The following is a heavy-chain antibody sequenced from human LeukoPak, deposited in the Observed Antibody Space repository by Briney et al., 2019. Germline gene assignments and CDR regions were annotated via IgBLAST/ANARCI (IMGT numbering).Heavy chain of an antibody. V-gene: IGHV3-23*01. CDR1: GFTFRSYV. J-gene: IGHJ6*03. Sequence: GGSLRLSCASSGFTFRSYVMTLVRQAPGKGLEWVSAIGSSDGGTYYADSVKGRFTISRDNSNNMLYLQMNSLRAEDTAVYFCAKDYRHGDYYHYMDVWGQGTTVTVSS. D-gene: IGHD3-16*02. CDR3: AKDYRHGDYYHYMDV. CDR2: IGSSDGGT.